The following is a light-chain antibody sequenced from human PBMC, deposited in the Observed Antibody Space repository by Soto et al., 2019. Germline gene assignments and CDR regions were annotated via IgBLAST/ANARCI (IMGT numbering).Light chain of an antibody. V-gene: IGLV1-44*01. Sequence: QSVLSQPPSASGTPGQRVTISCSGGSANIGEKTVSWYQQFPGTAPTLLIHDDDQRPSGVPDRFSGSKSGTSVSLAISGLRSDDEATYYCAAWDDSLDDPIIFGGGTKLTVL. CDR3: AAWDDSLDDPII. CDR2: DDD. CDR1: SANIGEKT. J-gene: IGLJ2*01.